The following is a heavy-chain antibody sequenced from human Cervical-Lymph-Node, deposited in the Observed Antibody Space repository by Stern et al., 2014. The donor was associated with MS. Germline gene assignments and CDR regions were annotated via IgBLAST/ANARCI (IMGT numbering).Heavy chain of an antibody. CDR1: GYTFTASY. V-gene: IGHV1-2*04. J-gene: IGHJ3*02. CDR3: ARGGRSSGWSPPDAFDI. D-gene: IGHD6-19*01. Sequence: LHLVESGAEVKKPGASVKVSCKASGYTFTASYIHWERQALGQRLDWLGWFNPNSGGTNYAQKFQGWVTMTRDTSLSTAYMDLSRLRSDDTAVYYCARGGRSSGWSPPDAFDIWGQGTMVTVSS. CDR2: FNPNSGGT.